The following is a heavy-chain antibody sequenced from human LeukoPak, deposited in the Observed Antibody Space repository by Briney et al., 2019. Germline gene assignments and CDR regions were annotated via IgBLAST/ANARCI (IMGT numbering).Heavy chain of an antibody. CDR3: AKDLGYYYDSSGSPGNI. Sequence: PGGSLRLSCAASGFTFSSYGMSWVRQAPGKGLEWVSAISGSGGSTYYADSVKGRFTISRDNSKNTLYLQMNSLRAEDTAVYYCAKDLGYYYDSSGSPGNIWGQGTMVTVSS. J-gene: IGHJ3*02. CDR1: GFTFSSYG. V-gene: IGHV3-23*01. D-gene: IGHD3-22*01. CDR2: ISGSGGST.